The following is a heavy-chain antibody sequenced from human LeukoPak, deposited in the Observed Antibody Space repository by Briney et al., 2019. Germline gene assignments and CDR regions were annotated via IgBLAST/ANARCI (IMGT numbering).Heavy chain of an antibody. V-gene: IGHV1-69*05. CDR1: GGTFSSYA. Sequence: GASVKVSCKASGGTFSSYAISWVRQAPGQGLEWMGRIIPIFGTANYAQKFQGRVTITTDESTSTACMELSSLRSEDTAVYYCAISIAVAWYVNWFDPWGQGTLVTVSS. CDR3: AISIAVAWYVNWFDP. CDR2: IIPIFGTA. D-gene: IGHD6-19*01. J-gene: IGHJ5*02.